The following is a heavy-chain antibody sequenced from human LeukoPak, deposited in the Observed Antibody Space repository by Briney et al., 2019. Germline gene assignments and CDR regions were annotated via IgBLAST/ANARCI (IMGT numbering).Heavy chain of an antibody. V-gene: IGHV3-23*01. Sequence: GGSVRLSCAASGCTFSCYAISWVRQAPGEGLEWVSAISGRGGSTYYADSVKGRFTISRDNSKNTLYLQMNSLRAEDTAVYYCAKGQTYYDFWSGYYRPHYFDYWGQGTLATVSS. CDR2: ISGRGGST. CDR3: AKGQTYYDFWSGYYRPHYFDY. D-gene: IGHD3-3*01. J-gene: IGHJ4*02. CDR1: GCTFSCYA.